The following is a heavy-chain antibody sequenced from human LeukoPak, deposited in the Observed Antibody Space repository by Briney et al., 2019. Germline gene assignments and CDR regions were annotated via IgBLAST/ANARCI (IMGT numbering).Heavy chain of an antibody. J-gene: IGHJ4*02. V-gene: IGHV5-51*01. CDR1: GYSFPSYW. CDR2: IYPGDSDP. Sequence: GESLKIPCNGSGYSFPSYWIGWVRPMPGKGLEGRGIIYPGDSDPRYSLSFQGQVTISADKSISTAYLQWSSLKAADTAMYYCARKSTVTTRPFDYWGQGTLVTVFS. D-gene: IGHD4-17*01. CDR3: ARKSTVTTRPFDY.